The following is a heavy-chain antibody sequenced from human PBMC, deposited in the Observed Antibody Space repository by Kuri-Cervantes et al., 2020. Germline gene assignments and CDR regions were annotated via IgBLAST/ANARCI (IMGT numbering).Heavy chain of an antibody. V-gene: IGHV1-2*02. D-gene: IGHD2-15*01. Sequence: ASVKVSCKASGYTFTGYYMHWVRQAPGQGLEWMGWINPNSGGTNYAQKFQGRVTMTRDTSISTAYMELSRLRSDDTAVYYCARPYCSGGSCYANWFDPWGQGTLVTVSP. CDR1: GYTFTGYY. CDR2: INPNSGGT. J-gene: IGHJ5*02. CDR3: ARPYCSGGSCYANWFDP.